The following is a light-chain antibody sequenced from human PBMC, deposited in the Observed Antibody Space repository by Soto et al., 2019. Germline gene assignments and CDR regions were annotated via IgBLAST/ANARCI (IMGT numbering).Light chain of an antibody. CDR3: QQYNNWLIT. V-gene: IGKV3-15*01. J-gene: IGKJ5*01. Sequence: LSVSQSERATLSCRASQSVGGDLAWYHHKPGQAPRLLIYDASTRALDTPARFAGSGAGTEFTLTIISLQSEDFAVYFCQQYNNWLITFGQGT. CDR1: QSVGGD. CDR2: DAS.